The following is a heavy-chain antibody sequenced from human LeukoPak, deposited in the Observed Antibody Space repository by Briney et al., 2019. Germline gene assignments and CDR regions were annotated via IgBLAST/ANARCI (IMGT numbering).Heavy chain of an antibody. D-gene: IGHD5/OR15-5a*01. Sequence: GGSLRLSCAASGFTFSSYWMHWVRHAPGKGLVWVSRISPDGSSALYADSVKGRFTISRDNAKNTLYLKMNSLRGDDTAVYYCARVSVRPRCHFDYWGQGTLVTVSS. CDR3: ARVSVRPRCHFDY. V-gene: IGHV3-74*01. CDR2: ISPDGSSA. CDR1: GFTFSSYW. J-gene: IGHJ4*02.